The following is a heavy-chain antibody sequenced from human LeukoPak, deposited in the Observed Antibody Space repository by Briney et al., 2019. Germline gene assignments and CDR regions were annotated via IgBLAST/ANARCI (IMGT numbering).Heavy chain of an antibody. CDR2: IYYSGST. Sequence: SETLSLTCTVSGGSISSSSYYWGWIRQPPGKGLEWIGSIYYSGSTYYNPSPKSRVTISVDTSKNQFSLKLSSVTAADTAVYYCASPIVGADDDAFDIWGQGTMVTVSS. CDR3: ASPIVGADDDAFDI. V-gene: IGHV4-39*01. D-gene: IGHD1-26*01. CDR1: GGSISSSSYY. J-gene: IGHJ3*02.